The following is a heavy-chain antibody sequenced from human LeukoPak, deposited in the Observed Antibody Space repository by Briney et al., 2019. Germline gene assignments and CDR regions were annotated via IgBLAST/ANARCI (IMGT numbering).Heavy chain of an antibody. CDR1: GFTFRRYV. D-gene: IGHD1-26*01. V-gene: IGHV3-23*01. J-gene: IGHJ3*01. CDR3: ARTTYTGSYDDSFDV. CDR2: ISGSGDHT. Sequence: PGGSLRLSCAASGFTFRRYVMTWVRQAPGKGLGWVSAISGSGDHTYYADSVKGRFTISRDNSKNTLYLQMNSLRVEDTAIYYCARTTYTGSYDDSFDVWGQGTMVTVSS.